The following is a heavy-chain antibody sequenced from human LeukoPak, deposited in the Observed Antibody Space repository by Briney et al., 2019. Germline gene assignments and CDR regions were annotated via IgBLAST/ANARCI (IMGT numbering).Heavy chain of an antibody. Sequence: PSETPSLTCAVYGGSFSGYYWSWIRQPPGKGLEWIGEINHSGSTNYNPSLKSRVTISVDTSKNQFSLKLSSVTAADTAVYYCAGQLWYWYFDLWGRGTLVTVSS. CDR2: INHSGST. CDR1: GGSFSGYY. CDR3: AGQLWYWYFDL. V-gene: IGHV4-34*01. J-gene: IGHJ2*01. D-gene: IGHD5-18*01.